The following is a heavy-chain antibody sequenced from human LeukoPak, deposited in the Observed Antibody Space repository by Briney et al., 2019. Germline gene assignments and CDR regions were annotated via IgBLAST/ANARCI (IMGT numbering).Heavy chain of an antibody. CDR2: IKKDGSEK. CDR1: GFIFSGSW. J-gene: IGHJ4*02. D-gene: IGHD2-15*01. CDR3: TTDTWYSAGH. V-gene: IGHV3-7*03. Sequence: GGSLRLSCSASGFIFSGSWMAWIRQAPGKGLEWVAIIKKDGSEKYYVDSMKGRFTISRDNAKNSLFLQMNSLRAEDTAIYYCTTDTWYSAGHWGQGTLVTVSS.